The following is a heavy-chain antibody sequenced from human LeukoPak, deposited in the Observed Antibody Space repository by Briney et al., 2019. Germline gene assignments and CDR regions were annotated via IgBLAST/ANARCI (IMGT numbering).Heavy chain of an antibody. CDR3: ARDYTRPSTSPRYYYYMDV. V-gene: IGHV4-61*02. Sequence: SETLSLTCTVSGGSISSGSYYWSWIRQPAGKGLEWIGRIYTSGSTNYNPSLKSRVTISVDTSKNQFSLKLSSVTAADTAVYYCARDYTRPSTSPRYYYYMDVWGKGTTVTVSS. D-gene: IGHD2-2*01. CDR2: IYTSGST. CDR1: GGSISSGSYY. J-gene: IGHJ6*03.